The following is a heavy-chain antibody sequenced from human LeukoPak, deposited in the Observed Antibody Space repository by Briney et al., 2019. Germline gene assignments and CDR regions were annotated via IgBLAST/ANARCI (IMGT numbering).Heavy chain of an antibody. D-gene: IGHD5-12*01. V-gene: IGHV3-23*01. CDR3: AKGLRGYSGYPANFDY. J-gene: IGHJ4*02. Sequence: GGSLRLSCAASGFTFSSYGMSWVRQAPGKGLEWVSAISGSSGSTYYADSVKGRFTISRDNSKNTLYLQMNSLRAEDTAVYYCAKGLRGYSGYPANFDYWGQGTLVTVSS. CDR2: ISGSSGST. CDR1: GFTFSSYG.